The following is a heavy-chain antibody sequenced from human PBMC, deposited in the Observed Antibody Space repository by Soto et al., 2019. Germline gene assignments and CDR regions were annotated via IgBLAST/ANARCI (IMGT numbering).Heavy chain of an antibody. D-gene: IGHD4-17*01. Sequence: PGGSLRLSCAASGFPFSSYGMHWVRQAPGKGLDWVGVIWYDGSNKDYAESVKGRFTISRDNSKNMLYLQMNSLRAEDTAVYYCARAGGTTVTGLWHFDSWGQGTLVTVSS. J-gene: IGHJ4*02. CDR3: ARAGGTTVTGLWHFDS. V-gene: IGHV3-33*01. CDR2: IWYDGSNK. CDR1: GFPFSSYG.